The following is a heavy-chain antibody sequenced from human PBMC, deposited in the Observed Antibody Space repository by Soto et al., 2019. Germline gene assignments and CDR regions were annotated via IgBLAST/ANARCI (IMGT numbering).Heavy chain of an antibody. V-gene: IGHV3-11*01. Sequence: QVQLVESGGGLVQPGGSLRLSCAASRLTFSAYYMSWIRQAPGKGLEWLSYISSSGTTIHYADSVKGRFTISRDNAQNSLFLQMNSLRAEDTAVYYCVARIQLWNRVDFWGQGTLVTVSS. CDR2: ISSSGTTI. D-gene: IGHD5-18*01. CDR3: VARIQLWNRVDF. J-gene: IGHJ4*02. CDR1: RLTFSAYY.